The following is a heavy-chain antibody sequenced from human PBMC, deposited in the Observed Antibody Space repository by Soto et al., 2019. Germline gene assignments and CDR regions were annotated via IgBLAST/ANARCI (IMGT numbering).Heavy chain of an antibody. CDR3: ARDTVSEGVAAAGTVDY. CDR2: IIPIFGTA. Sequence: ASVKVSCKASGGTFSSYAISWVRQAPGQGLEWMGGIIPIFGTANYAQKFQGRVTITADESTSTAYMELSSLRSEDTAVYYCARDTVSEGVAAAGTVDYWGQGTLVTVSS. J-gene: IGHJ4*02. CDR1: GGTFSSYA. D-gene: IGHD6-13*01. V-gene: IGHV1-69*13.